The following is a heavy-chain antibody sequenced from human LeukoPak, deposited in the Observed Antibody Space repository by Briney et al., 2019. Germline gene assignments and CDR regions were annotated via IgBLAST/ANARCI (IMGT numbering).Heavy chain of an antibody. CDR1: GITFSSYA. V-gene: IGHV3-23*01. CDR2: ISGSGGST. Sequence: GGSLRLSCAASGITFSSYAMSWVRQAPGKGLEWVSAISGSGGSTYYADSVKGRFTISRDNSKNTLYLQMNSLRAEDTAVYYCAKDTLVRGPSALDYWGQGTLVTVSS. CDR3: AKDTLVRGPSALDY. J-gene: IGHJ4*02. D-gene: IGHD3-10*01.